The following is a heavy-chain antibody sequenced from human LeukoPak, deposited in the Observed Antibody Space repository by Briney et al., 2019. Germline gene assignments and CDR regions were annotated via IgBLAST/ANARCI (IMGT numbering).Heavy chain of an antibody. Sequence: PGGSLRLSCAASGFTFSSYSMNWVRQAPGKGLEWVSYISSSSTIYYADSVKGRFTISRDNAKNSLYLQMNSLRDEDTAVYYCARGTSSYWGQGTLVTVSS. V-gene: IGHV3-48*02. J-gene: IGHJ4*02. CDR1: GFTFSSYS. CDR3: ARGTSSY. CDR2: ISSSSTI.